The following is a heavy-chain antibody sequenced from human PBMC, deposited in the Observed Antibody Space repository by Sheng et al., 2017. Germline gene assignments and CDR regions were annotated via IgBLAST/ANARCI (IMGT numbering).Heavy chain of an antibody. CDR2: IIPILGIA. V-gene: IGHV1-69*04. J-gene: IGHJ3*02. CDR3: ARYREIAPYYYGSGKAFDI. D-gene: IGHD3-10*01. CDR1: GGTFSSYA. Sequence: QVQLVQSGAEVKKPGSSVKVSCKASGGTFSSYAISWVRQAPGQGLEWMGGIIPILGIANYAQKFQGRVTITADKSTSTAYMELSSLRSEDTAVYYCARYREIAPYYYGSGKAFDIWGQGTMVTVSS.